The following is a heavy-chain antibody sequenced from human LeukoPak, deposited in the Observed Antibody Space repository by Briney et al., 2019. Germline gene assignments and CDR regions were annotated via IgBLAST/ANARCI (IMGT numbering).Heavy chain of an antibody. Sequence: GGSLRLSCAASGITSSTYWMSWVRQAPGKGLEWVASINEDGGEKHCGDSVKGRFTISRDNAKNSLYLEMNSLRVEDTAVYYCARGRFGSGWSFDYWGQGTLVTVSS. D-gene: IGHD6-19*01. CDR2: INEDGGEK. CDR3: ARGRFGSGWSFDY. V-gene: IGHV3-7*04. CDR1: GITSSTYW. J-gene: IGHJ4*02.